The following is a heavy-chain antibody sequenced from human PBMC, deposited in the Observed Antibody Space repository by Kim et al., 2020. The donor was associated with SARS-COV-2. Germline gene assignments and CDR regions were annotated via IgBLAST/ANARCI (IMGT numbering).Heavy chain of an antibody. CDR3: ARWESAAAVGYYYYGMDV. CDR2: IIPIFGTA. V-gene: IGHV1-69*13. D-gene: IGHD6-13*01. CDR1: GGTFSSYA. Sequence: SVKVSCKASGGTFSSYAISWVRLAPGQGLEWMGGIIPIFGTANYAQKFQGRVTITADESTSTAYMELSSLRSEDTAVYYCARWESAAAVGYYYYGMDVWGQGTTVTVSS. J-gene: IGHJ6*02.